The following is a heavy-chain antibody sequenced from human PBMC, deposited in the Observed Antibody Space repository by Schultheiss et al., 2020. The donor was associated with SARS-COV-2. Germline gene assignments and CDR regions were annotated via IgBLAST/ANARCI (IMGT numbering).Heavy chain of an antibody. V-gene: IGHV4-31*03. CDR3: VSTSDIVVAVATT. J-gene: IGHJ1*01. D-gene: IGHD2-15*01. Sequence: SETLSLTCTVSGGSISSGGYYWSWIRQHPGKGLEWIGYIYHSGSTYYNPSLKSRVTMAVDTSKNQFSLKLSSVTAADTAVYYCVSTSDIVVAVATTWGQGTLVTVSS. CDR1: GGSISSGGYY. CDR2: IYHSGST.